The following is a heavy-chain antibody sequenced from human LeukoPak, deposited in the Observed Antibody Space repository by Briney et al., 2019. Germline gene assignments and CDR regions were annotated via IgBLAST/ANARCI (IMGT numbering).Heavy chain of an antibody. CDR2: IIPIFGTA. CDR1: GGTFSSYA. D-gene: IGHD3-10*01. V-gene: IGHV1-69*05. Sequence: SVTVSCKASGGTFSSYAISWVRQAPGQGLEWMGGIIPIFGTANYAQKFQGRVTITTDESTSTAYMELSSLRSEDTAVYYCASPARHYYGSGSPFDAFDIWGQGTMVTVSS. J-gene: IGHJ3*02. CDR3: ASPARHYYGSGSPFDAFDI.